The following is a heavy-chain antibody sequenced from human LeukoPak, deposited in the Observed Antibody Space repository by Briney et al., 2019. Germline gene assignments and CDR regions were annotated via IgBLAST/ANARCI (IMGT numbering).Heavy chain of an antibody. CDR3: AKRGVVIRVILVGFHKEAYYFDS. CDR2: ISDSGGST. V-gene: IGHV3-23*01. CDR1: GITLSNYG. D-gene: IGHD3-22*01. J-gene: IGHJ4*02. Sequence: HSGGSLRLSCAVSGITLSNYGMSWVRQAPGKGLEWVAGISDSGGSTKYADSVKGGFTISRDNPKNTLYLQMNSLRVEDTAVYFCAKRGVVIRVILVGFHKEAYYFDSWGQGALVTVSS.